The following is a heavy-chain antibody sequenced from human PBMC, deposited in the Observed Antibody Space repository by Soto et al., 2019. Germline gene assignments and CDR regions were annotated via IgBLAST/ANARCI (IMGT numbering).Heavy chain of an antibody. D-gene: IGHD3-22*01. V-gene: IGHV4-34*01. Sequence: QVQLQQWGAGLLKPSETLSLTCAVYGGSFSAYYWSWIRQPPGKGLEWIGEVNDGGGPNYSVSLKSRLTIYLDTAKDQYSLKLSSVTAADTAVYYCARLGYYHSGGPPWGQGTLVTVSS. CDR1: GGSFSAYY. CDR3: ARLGYYHSGGPP. CDR2: VNDGGGP. J-gene: IGHJ4*02.